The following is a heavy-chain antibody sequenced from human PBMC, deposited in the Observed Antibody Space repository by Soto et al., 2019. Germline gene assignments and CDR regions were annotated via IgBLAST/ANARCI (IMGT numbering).Heavy chain of an antibody. J-gene: IGHJ6*02. CDR2: IIPYGGNT. CDR1: GYTLTTFG. V-gene: IGHV1-18*04. D-gene: IGHD2-2*01. CDR3: ARNRRFAVVDV. Sequence: QVQLVQSATEAKKPGASVKVSCKASGYTLTTFGISWVRQAPGQGLEWMGWIIPYGGNTKYEQKFQGRVTMTTDTSASTAYMELRRLRSDDTAVYYCARNRRFAVVDVWGQGTTVTVSS.